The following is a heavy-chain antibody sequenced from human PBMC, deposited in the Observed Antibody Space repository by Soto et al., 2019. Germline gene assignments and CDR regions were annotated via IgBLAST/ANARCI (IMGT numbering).Heavy chain of an antibody. V-gene: IGHV3-66*01. CDR3: ARDPWAADY. CDR2: IYSGGST. CDR1: GFTVSTKY. D-gene: IGHD3-16*01. Sequence: EVQLVESGGGLVQPGGSLRLSCAASGFTVSTKYMSWVRQAPGKGLEWVSVIYSGGSTFYADSGRGRFTISRDNSKNTVNLQMNSLRAEDTAVYYCARDPWAADYWGQGTLVTGSS. J-gene: IGHJ4*02.